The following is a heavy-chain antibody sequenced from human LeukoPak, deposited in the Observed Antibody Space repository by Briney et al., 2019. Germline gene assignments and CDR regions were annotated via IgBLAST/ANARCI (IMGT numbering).Heavy chain of an antibody. J-gene: IGHJ4*02. CDR1: GFSLSTSGVG. V-gene: IGHV2-5*02. CDR3: AHGSSVFSGYSYGSRGEYYFDY. D-gene: IGHD5-18*01. CDR2: IYWDDDK. Sequence: SGPTLVNPTQTLTLTCTFSGFSLSTSGVGVGWIRQPPGKALEWLALIYWDDDKRYSPSLKSRLTITKDTSKNQVVLTMTNMDPVDTATYYCAHGSSVFSGYSYGSRGEYYFDYWGQGTLVTVSS.